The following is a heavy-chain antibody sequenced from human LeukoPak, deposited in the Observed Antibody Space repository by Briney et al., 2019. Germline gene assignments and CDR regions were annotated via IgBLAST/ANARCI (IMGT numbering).Heavy chain of an antibody. J-gene: IGHJ3*02. CDR2: ISWNSGSI. CDR1: GSTFDDYA. Sequence: GGSLRLSCAASGSTFDDYAMHWVRQAPGKGLEWVSGISWNSGSIGYADSVKGRFTISRDNAKNSLYLQMNSLRAEDTALYYCAKDIHDYGDYAERAFDIWGQGTMVTVSS. V-gene: IGHV3-9*01. D-gene: IGHD4-17*01. CDR3: AKDIHDYGDYAERAFDI.